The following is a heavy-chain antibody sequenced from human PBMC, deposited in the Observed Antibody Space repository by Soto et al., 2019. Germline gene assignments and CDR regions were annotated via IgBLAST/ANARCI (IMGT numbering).Heavy chain of an antibody. D-gene: IGHD7-27*01. CDR2: INAGYGNT. CDR3: ARDTGDGTFDF. V-gene: IGHV1-3*01. Sequence: QVHLVQSGAEVRKPGASVKVSCKASGYTFISYAMHWVRQAPGQSLEWMGWINAGYGNTKSSQKFQDRVTISRDTSASTAYMELTSLRSEDTAVYYCARDTGDGTFDFWGHVPLVTVSA. J-gene: IGHJ4*01. CDR1: GYTFISYA.